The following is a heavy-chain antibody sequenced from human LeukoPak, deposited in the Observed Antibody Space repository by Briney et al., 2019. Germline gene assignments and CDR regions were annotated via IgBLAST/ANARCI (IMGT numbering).Heavy chain of an antibody. CDR1: GFTFSSYA. V-gene: IGHV3-30-3*01. J-gene: IGHJ4*02. Sequence: PGGSLRLSCAASGFTFSSYAMHWVRQAPGKGLVWVAVISYDGSNKYYADSVKGRFTISRDNAKNSLYLQMNSLRAEDTAVYYCASEGHDYWGQGTLVTVSS. CDR2: ISYDGSNK. CDR3: ASEGHDY.